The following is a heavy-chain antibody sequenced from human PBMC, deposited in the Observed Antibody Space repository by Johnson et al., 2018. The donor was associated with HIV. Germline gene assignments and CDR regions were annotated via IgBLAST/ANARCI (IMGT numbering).Heavy chain of an antibody. D-gene: IGHD1-26*01. CDR3: ARDSEWELVRSAFDI. V-gene: IGHV3-13*01. CDR2: IGTAGDT. CDR1: GFTFSSYD. J-gene: IGHJ3*02. Sequence: EVQLVESGGGLVQPGGSLRLSCAASGFTFSSYDMHWVRQATGKGLEWVSAIGTAGDTYYPGSVKGRFTISRENAKNSLYLQMNSLRAEDTAVYYCARDSEWELVRSAFDIWGQGTMVTVSS.